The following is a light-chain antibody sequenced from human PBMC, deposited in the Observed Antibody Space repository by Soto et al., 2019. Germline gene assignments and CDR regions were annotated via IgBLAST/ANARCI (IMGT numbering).Light chain of an antibody. CDR2: DAS. CDR3: QQYNDYKS. Sequence: DTQMTQSPSTLSASVGDRVTITCRASQNINRGLAWYQQKPGKAPKVLIYDASSLESGVPSRFSGSGSGTEFTLTISSLQPDDFASYYCQQYNDYKSFGQGTKVEIK. J-gene: IGKJ1*01. CDR1: QNINRG. V-gene: IGKV1-5*01.